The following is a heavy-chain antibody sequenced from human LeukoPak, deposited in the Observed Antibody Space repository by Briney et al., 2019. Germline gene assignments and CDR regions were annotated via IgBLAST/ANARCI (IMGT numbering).Heavy chain of an antibody. Sequence: GGSLRLSCPASGFSFSYYGMHWVRQAPGKGLEWVAAVWYDGTNENYADSVKGRFTISRDNSKNTLYLQMNSLRAEDTAVYYCARTTGYGAYGTNTNFDYWGQGTLVTVSS. D-gene: IGHD5-12*01. CDR3: ARTTGYGAYGTNTNFDY. CDR2: VWYDGTNE. V-gene: IGHV3-33*01. J-gene: IGHJ4*02. CDR1: GFSFSYYG.